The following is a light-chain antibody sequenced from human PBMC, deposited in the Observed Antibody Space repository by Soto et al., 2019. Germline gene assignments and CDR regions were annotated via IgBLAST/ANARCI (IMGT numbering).Light chain of an antibody. CDR1: QGIRDT. V-gene: IGKV3-15*01. CDR3: QPYNNWPLT. Sequence: EVVMRQAPATLSVSPVEGVTLSCRASQGIRDTLAWYQQKPGQTPRLLIYDTSNRATGVPTRFSGSRSGAEFTLTISSLQSEDFAVYYCQPYNNWPLTFGGGTKVDIK. CDR2: DTS. J-gene: IGKJ4*01.